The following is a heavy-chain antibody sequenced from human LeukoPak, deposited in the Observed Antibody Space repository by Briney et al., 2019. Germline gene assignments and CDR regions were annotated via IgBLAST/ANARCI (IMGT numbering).Heavy chain of an antibody. J-gene: IGHJ3*02. V-gene: IGHV3-69-1*01. D-gene: IGHD5-18*01. CDR2: VGTSADT. CDR3: ARADTAMVNAFDI. CDR1: GFTLSSYA. Sequence: GGSLRLSCLASGFTLSSYAMDWVRQAPGQGLQWVSAVGTSADTYYADSVKGRFTISRDNAKNSLYLQMNSLRAEDTAVYYCARADTAMVNAFDIWGQGTMVTVSS.